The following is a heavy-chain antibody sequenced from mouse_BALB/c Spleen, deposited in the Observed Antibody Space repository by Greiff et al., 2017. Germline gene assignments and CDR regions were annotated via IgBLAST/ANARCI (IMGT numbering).Heavy chain of an antibody. D-gene: IGHD2-1*01. V-gene: IGHV2-4-1*01. Sequence: VKLVESGPGLVQPSQSLSITCTVSGFSLTSYGVHWVRQSPGKGLEWLGVIWSGGSTDYNAAFISRLSISKDNSKSQVFFKMNSLQADDTAIYYCARNCSPYGNYDAMDYWGQGTSVTVSS. CDR2: IWSGGST. CDR3: ARNCSPYGNYDAMDY. J-gene: IGHJ4*01. CDR1: GFSLTSYG.